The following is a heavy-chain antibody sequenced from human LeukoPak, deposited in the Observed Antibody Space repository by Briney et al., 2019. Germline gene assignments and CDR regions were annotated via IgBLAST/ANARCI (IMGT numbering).Heavy chain of an antibody. CDR1: GCSISTYY. Sequence: PSETLSLTCTVSGCSISTYYWSWIRRPPGKGLEWIGYIYYTGSTNYNPSLKSRVTISVDTSKNQFSLKLSPVTAADTAVYYCARVEDSGYDYRGRFDPWGQGTLATVSS. V-gene: IGHV4-59*12. D-gene: IGHD5-12*01. J-gene: IGHJ5*02. CDR2: IYYTGST. CDR3: ARVEDSGYDYRGRFDP.